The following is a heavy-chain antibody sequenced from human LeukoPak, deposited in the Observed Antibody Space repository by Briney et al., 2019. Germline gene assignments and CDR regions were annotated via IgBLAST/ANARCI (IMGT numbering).Heavy chain of an antibody. V-gene: IGHV3-33*01. J-gene: IGHJ4*02. CDR3: ARDPDCSSTSCYSFDY. CDR1: GFTFSSYG. CDR2: IWYDGSNK. Sequence: GGSLRLSCAASGFTFSSYGMHWVRQAPGKGLEWVAVIWYDGSNKYYADSVKGRFTISRDSSKNTLYLQMNSLRAEDTAVYYCARDPDCSSTSCYSFDYWGQGTLVTVSS. D-gene: IGHD2-2*01.